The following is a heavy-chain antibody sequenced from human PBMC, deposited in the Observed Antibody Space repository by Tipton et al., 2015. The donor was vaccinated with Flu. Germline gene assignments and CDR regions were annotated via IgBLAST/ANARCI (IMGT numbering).Heavy chain of an antibody. CDR2: MHASGVT. J-gene: IGHJ4*02. CDR3: ARDPYNASGSLYDGGDYFDF. V-gene: IGHV4-4*07. D-gene: IGHD3-10*01. CDR1: GGSISSYY. Sequence: TLSLTCTVSGGSISSYYWSWIRQPAGKGLEWIGRMHASGVTSYNPSLKSRVSMSVDTSMDQFSLKLTSVTAADTALYYCARDPYNASGSLYDGGDYFDFWGRGTLVSVS.